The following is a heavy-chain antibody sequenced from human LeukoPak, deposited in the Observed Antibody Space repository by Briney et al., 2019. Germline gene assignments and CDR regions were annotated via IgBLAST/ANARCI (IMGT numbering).Heavy chain of an antibody. Sequence: SETLSLTCTVSGGSISSYYWSWIRQPAGKGLEWIGRIYTSGSTNYNPSLKSRVTMSVDTSKNQFSLKLSSVTAADTAVYYCARDSLRNYDFWRTKGYYYYYMYVWGKGTTVTVSS. V-gene: IGHV4-4*07. J-gene: IGHJ6*03. CDR2: IYTSGST. D-gene: IGHD3-3*01. CDR3: ARDSLRNYDFWRTKGYYYYYMYV. CDR1: GGSISSYY.